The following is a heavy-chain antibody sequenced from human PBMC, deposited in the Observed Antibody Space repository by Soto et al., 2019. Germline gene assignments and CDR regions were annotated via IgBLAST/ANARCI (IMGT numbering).Heavy chain of an antibody. CDR2: ISGSGGST. V-gene: IGHV3-23*01. CDR1: GFTFSSYA. Sequence: GGSLRLSCAASGFTFSSYAMSWVRQAPGKGLEWVSAISGSGGSTYYADSVKGRFTISRDNSKNTLYLQMNSLRAEDTAVYYCAKDEVRYCSGGSCYLNYFDYWGQGTLVTVSS. D-gene: IGHD2-15*01. J-gene: IGHJ4*02. CDR3: AKDEVRYCSGGSCYLNYFDY.